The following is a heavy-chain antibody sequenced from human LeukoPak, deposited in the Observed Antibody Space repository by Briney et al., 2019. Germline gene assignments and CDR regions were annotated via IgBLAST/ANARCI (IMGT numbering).Heavy chain of an antibody. CDR2: LKLYDGSI. D-gene: IGHD3-22*01. Sequence: ASVKVSCKASGYSFIRYHIHWVRQAPGQGLEWMGVLKLYDGSISHAQKFQGRVTMTSDTSTSTVYMELSSLRSEDTAVYFCARDTYYYDSSGQGYYYYGMDVWGQGTTVTVSS. CDR1: GYSFIRYH. J-gene: IGHJ6*02. CDR3: ARDTYYYDSSGQGYYYYGMDV. V-gene: IGHV1-46*01.